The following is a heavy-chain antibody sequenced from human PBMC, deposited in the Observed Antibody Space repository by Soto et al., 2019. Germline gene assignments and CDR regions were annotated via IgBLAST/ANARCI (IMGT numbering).Heavy chain of an antibody. Sequence: SVKFSCKASGVTFSSYAISWVRQAPGQGLEWMGGIIPIFGTANYAQKFQGRVTITADESTSTAYMELSSLRSEDTAVYYCARGVGYGTNGVCYTGPAYWGQGTLVTVSS. CDR3: ARGVGYGTNGVCYTGPAY. CDR1: GVTFSSYA. CDR2: IIPIFGTA. D-gene: IGHD2-8*01. J-gene: IGHJ4*02. V-gene: IGHV1-69*13.